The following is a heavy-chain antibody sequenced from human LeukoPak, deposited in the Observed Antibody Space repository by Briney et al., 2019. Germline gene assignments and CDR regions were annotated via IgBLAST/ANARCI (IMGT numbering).Heavy chain of an antibody. J-gene: IGHJ4*02. D-gene: IGHD2/OR15-2a*01. CDR3: ARKQLLGLDY. Sequence: ASVKVSCKASGSTFSSYYMHWVRQAPGQGLEWMGMINPSGAYTSYAQKFQGRVTMTRDTSTSTAYMELRSLRSDDTAVYYCARKQLLGLDYWGQGTLVTVSS. V-gene: IGHV1-46*01. CDR2: INPSGAYT. CDR1: GSTFSSYY.